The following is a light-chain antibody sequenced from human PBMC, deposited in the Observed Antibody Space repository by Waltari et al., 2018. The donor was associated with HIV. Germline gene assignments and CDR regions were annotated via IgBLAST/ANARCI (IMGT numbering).Light chain of an antibody. Sequence: IQMTQSPSSLSASVGDRVTITCRASQTISRFLNWYQQKQGEAPKLLIYAASSLQSGVPSRFSGSGSGTDFTLTISSLQPADFATYYCQQSYTTPFTFGPGTTVDIK. CDR3: QQSYTTPFT. CDR2: AAS. CDR1: QTISRF. V-gene: IGKV1-39*01. J-gene: IGKJ3*01.